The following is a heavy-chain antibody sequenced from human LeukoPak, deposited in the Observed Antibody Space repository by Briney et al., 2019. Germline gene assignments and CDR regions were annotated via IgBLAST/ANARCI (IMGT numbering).Heavy chain of an antibody. CDR1: GGSISTYH. Sequence: PSETLSLTCTVSGGSISTYHWSWIRQPPGKGPEWIGYGYYSGSTDYSPSLKSRATISVDTSMNQFSLSLSSVTAADTAIYYCARAVVSFGGGIAKGFDCWGQGTLVTVSS. V-gene: IGHV4-59*01. CDR2: GYYSGST. D-gene: IGHD3-16*02. J-gene: IGHJ4*02. CDR3: ARAVVSFGGGIAKGFDC.